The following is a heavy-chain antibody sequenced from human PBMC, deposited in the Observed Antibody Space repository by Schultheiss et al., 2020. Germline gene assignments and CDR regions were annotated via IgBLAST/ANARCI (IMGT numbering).Heavy chain of an antibody. D-gene: IGHD3-10*01. J-gene: IGHJ4*02. Sequence: GGSLRLSCAASGFTFDDYAMHWVRQAPGKGLEWVSGISWNSGSIGYADSVKGRFTISRDNSKNTLYLQMNSLRAEDTAVYYCARVGSGTYFSPYFDYWGQGTLVTGYS. CDR2: ISWNSGSI. CDR3: ARVGSGTYFSPYFDY. CDR1: GFTFDDYA. V-gene: IGHV3-9*01.